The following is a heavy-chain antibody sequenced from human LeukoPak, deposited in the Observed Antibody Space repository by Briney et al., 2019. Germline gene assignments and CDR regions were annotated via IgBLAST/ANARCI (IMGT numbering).Heavy chain of an antibody. J-gene: IGHJ4*02. CDR3: ARDKKMGEAREIAS. CDR2: INRDGSTT. Sequence: GGSLRLSCSASGFTFSNYWVHWVRQAPGKGLVWVSRINRDGSTTKYADSVKGRFTVSRDNAKNTLNLQMNSLRAEDTAVYYCARDKKMGEAREIASWGQEPLVTVS. V-gene: IGHV3-74*03. CDR1: GFTFSNYW. D-gene: IGHD3-16*01.